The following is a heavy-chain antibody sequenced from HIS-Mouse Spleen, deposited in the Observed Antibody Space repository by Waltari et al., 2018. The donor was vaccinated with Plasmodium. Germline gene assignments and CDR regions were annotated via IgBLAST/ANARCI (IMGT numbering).Heavy chain of an antibody. V-gene: IGHV4-34*01. CDR3: ARVTSSGVYWYFDL. CDR2: INHSRST. CDR1: GGSFSGYY. Sequence: QVQLQQWGAGLLKPSETLSLTCAVYGGSFSGYYWSWIRPPPGKGLEWIGEINHSRSTNYNPSLKSRVTISVDTSKNPFSLKLSSVTAADTAVYYCARVTSSGVYWYFDLWGRGTLVTVSS. D-gene: IGHD3-3*01. J-gene: IGHJ2*01.